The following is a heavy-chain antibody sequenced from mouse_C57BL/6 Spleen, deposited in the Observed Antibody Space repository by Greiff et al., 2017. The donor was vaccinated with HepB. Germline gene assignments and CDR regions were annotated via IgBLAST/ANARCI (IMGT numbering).Heavy chain of an antibody. D-gene: IGHD1-1*01. CDR1: GYTFTSYT. J-gene: IGHJ2*01. V-gene: IGHV1-4*01. CDR3: ARRTTVVGGSFDY. CDR2: INPSSGYT. Sequence: QVQLQQSGAELARPGASVKMSCKASGYTFTSYTMPWVKQRPGQGLEWIGYINPSSGYTKYNQKFKDKATLTADKSSSTAYMQLSSLTSEDSAVYYCARRTTVVGGSFDYWGQGTTLTVSS.